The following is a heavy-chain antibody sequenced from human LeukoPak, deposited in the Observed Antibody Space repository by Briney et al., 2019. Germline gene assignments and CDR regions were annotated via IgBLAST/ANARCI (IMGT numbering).Heavy chain of an antibody. J-gene: IGHJ4*02. D-gene: IGHD3-10*01. Sequence: GGSLRLSCAASGFTFSSYEMNWVRQAPGKGLEWVSYISSSGSTIYYADSVKGRFTISRDNAKNSLYLQMNSQRAEDTAVYYCASGLWFGELLVPYWGQGTLVTVSS. V-gene: IGHV3-48*03. CDR3: ASGLWFGELLVPY. CDR2: ISSSGSTI. CDR1: GFTFSSYE.